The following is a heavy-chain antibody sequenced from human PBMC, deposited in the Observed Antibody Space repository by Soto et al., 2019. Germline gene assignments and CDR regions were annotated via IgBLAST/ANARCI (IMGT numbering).Heavy chain of an antibody. J-gene: IGHJ5*02. CDR3: ARDTDWFDP. Sequence: QVQLQESGPGLVKSSETLSLTCTVSGGSVSSGSYYWSWIRQPPGKGLEWIGYIYYSGSTSYNPSLKSRVTISVDTSKNQFSQKVSSVTAADTAVYYCARDTDWFDPWGQGTLVTVSS. CDR1: GGSVSSGSYY. CDR2: IYYSGST. V-gene: IGHV4-61*01.